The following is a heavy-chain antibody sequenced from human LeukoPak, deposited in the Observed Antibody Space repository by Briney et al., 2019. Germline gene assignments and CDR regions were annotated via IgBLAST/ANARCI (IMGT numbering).Heavy chain of an antibody. D-gene: IGHD2-15*01. CDR2: IYSSGST. V-gene: IGHV4-59*01. J-gene: IGHJ5*02. CDR1: GGSISSYY. Sequence: GSLRLSCTVSGGSISSYYWSWIRQPPGTRLDRTGYIYSSGSTHYNPSLKSRVTISVDTSKNQFSLKLSSVTAADTAVYYCARDKSVSVVVAATPGWFDPWGQGTLVTVSS. CDR3: ARDKSVSVVVAATPGWFDP.